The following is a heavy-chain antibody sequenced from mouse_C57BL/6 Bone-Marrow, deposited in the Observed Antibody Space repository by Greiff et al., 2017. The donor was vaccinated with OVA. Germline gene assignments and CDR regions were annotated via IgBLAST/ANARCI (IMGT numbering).Heavy chain of an antibody. CDR2: IWSGGST. Sequence: VQLQQSGPGLVAPSQSLSITCTVSGFSLTSYGVHWVRQSPGKGLEWLGVIWSGGSTDYNAAFISRLSISKDNSKSQVFFKMNSLQADDTAIYYCARNPHYGSSYHWYFDVWGTGTTVTVSS. CDR1: GFSLTSYG. J-gene: IGHJ1*03. CDR3: ARNPHYGSSYHWYFDV. D-gene: IGHD1-1*01. V-gene: IGHV2-2*01.